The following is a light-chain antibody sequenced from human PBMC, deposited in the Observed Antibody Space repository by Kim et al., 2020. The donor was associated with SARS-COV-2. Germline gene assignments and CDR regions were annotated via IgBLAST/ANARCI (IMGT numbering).Light chain of an antibody. CDR2: RDS. J-gene: IGLJ3*02. CDR3: QVWDSTTAAWV. V-gene: IGLV3-9*01. Sequence: SYELTQPPSVSVALGQTASFTCGEENIGSKNVHWFQQKPGQAPVLVMYRDSNRPSGIPERFSGSNSGNTATLTISRAQVGDEADYYCQVWDSTTAAWVFGGGTQLTVL. CDR1: NIGSKN.